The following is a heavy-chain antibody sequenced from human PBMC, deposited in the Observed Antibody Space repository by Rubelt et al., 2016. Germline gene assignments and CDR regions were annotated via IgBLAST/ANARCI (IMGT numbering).Heavy chain of an antibody. V-gene: IGHV4-34*11. CDR1: GGSFSGYY. CDR2: IYYSGST. J-gene: IGHJ3*02. D-gene: IGHD6-19*01. Sequence: QVQLQQWGTGLLKPSETLSLTCAVHGGSFSGYYWSWIRQPPGKGLEWIGYIYYSGSTNYNPSLQCRVTISVDTSKNQISRKLGAVTAADTAVYYCARMYSSGWYYDAFDSWGQGTMVTVSS. CDR3: ARMYSSGWYYDAFDS.